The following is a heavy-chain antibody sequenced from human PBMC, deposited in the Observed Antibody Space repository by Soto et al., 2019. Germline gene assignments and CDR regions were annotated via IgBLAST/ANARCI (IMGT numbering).Heavy chain of an antibody. V-gene: IGHV1-3*01. CDR3: ARAISGYVT. CDR1: GITFSTYA. Sequence: GASVKVSCKASGITFSTYAIHWVRQAPGQRLEWMGWINAGNGDTRYSQKFQGRVTLTRDTSASTAYMDLSSLRSEDTALYYCARAISGYVTWG. D-gene: IGHD5-12*01. J-gene: IGHJ5*01. CDR2: INAGNGDT.